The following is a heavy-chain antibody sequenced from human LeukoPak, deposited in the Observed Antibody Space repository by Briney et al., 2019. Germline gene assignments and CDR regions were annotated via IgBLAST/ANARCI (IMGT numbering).Heavy chain of an antibody. Sequence: PSETLSLTCAVYGGSFSGYYWSWIRQPPGKGLEWIGEINHSGSTNYNPSLKSRVTISVDTSKNQFSLKLSSVTAADTAVYYCARGVTHTGGDYVDYWGQGTLVTVSS. J-gene: IGHJ4*02. V-gene: IGHV4-34*01. CDR3: ARGVTHTGGDYVDY. CDR2: INHSGST. D-gene: IGHD1-14*01. CDR1: GGSFSGYY.